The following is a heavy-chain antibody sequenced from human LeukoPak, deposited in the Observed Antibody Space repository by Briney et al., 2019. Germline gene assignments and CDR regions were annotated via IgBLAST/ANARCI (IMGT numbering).Heavy chain of an antibody. CDR2: IYTSGST. CDR3: ARGEGTVVPAVKGVYMDV. D-gene: IGHD2-2*01. V-gene: IGHV4-4*07. CDR1: GGSISSYY. Sequence: SETLSLTCTVSGGSISSYYWSWIRQPAGKGLEWIGRIYTSGSTNYNPSLKSRVTIAVDTSKNQFSLKLSSVTAADTAVYYCARGEGTVVPAVKGVYMDVWGKGTTVAVSS. J-gene: IGHJ6*03.